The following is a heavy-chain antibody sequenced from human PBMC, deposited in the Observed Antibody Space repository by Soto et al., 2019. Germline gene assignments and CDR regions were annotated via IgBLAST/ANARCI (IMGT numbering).Heavy chain of an antibody. V-gene: IGHV1-2*02. D-gene: IGHD5-12*01. CDR2: INPNSGGT. CDR3: ASLDWSGYDSVIGY. J-gene: IGHJ4*02. Sequence: GNSMQSPHHSPGQGLEWMGWINPNSGGTNYAQKFQGRVTITADKSTSTAYMEMSSLRSEDTAVYYCASLDWSGYDSVIGYWGQGTLVTVSS. CDR1: GNS.